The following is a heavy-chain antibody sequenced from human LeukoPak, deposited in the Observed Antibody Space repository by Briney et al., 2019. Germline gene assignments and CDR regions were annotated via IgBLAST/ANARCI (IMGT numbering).Heavy chain of an antibody. CDR1: GHTFTGYY. D-gene: IGHD3-22*01. V-gene: IGHV1-2*02. J-gene: IGHJ3*02. CDR3: ARGGTMTRDAFDI. CDR2: INPNSGGT. Sequence: ASVKVSCKASGHTFTGYYMHWVRQAPGQGLGWMGWINPNSGGTNYAQKFQGRVTMTRDTSISTAYMELSRLRSDDTAVYYCARGGTMTRDAFDIWGQGTMVTVSS.